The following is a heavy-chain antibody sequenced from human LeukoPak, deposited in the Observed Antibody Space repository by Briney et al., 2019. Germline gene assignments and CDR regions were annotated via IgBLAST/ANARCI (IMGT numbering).Heavy chain of an antibody. CDR1: GGSFSGYY. Sequence: PSETLSLTCAVYGGSFSGYYWSWIRQPPGKGLEWIGEINHSGSTNYNPSLKSRVTISVDTSKNQFSLKLSSVTAADTAGFYCARQPDNLPGWSNDYRGQGTLVTFSS. V-gene: IGHV4-34*01. J-gene: IGHJ4*02. D-gene: IGHD6-19*01. CDR3: ARQPDNLPGWSNDY. CDR2: INHSGST.